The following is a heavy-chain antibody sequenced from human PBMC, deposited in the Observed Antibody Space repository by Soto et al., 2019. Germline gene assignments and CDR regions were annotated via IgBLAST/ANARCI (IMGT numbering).Heavy chain of an antibody. CDR3: ASPNGIAAAGAVRHPQTYYYYGMDV. J-gene: IGHJ6*02. CDR2: ISAYNGNT. D-gene: IGHD6-13*01. CDR1: GYTFTSYG. V-gene: IGHV1-18*01. Sequence: GASVKVSCKASGYTFTSYGISWVRQAPGQGLEWMGWISAYNGNTNYAQKLQGRVTMTTDTSTSTAYMELRSLRSDDTAVYYCASPNGIAAAGAVRHPQTYYYYGMDVWGQGTTVTVSS.